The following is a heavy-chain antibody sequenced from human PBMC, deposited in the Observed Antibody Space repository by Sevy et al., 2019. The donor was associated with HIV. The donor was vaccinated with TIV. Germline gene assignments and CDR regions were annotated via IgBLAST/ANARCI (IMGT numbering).Heavy chain of an antibody. CDR1: GFIFSNYN. Sequence: GGSLRLSCAASGFIFSNYNMNWVRQAPGKGLEWVASISSGSSFTYYADSVKGRFAVSRDNPKNSLSLQMNSVRAADTAVYYCARATDPRYCSGTSCYTGALDLWGQGALVTVSS. CDR3: ARATDPRYCSGTSCYTGALDL. J-gene: IGHJ4*02. D-gene: IGHD2-2*02. V-gene: IGHV3-21*01. CDR2: ISSGSSFT.